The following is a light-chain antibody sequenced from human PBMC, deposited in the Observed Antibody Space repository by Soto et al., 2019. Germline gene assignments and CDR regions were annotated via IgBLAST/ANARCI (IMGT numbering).Light chain of an antibody. Sequence: ETVLTQSPGTLSLSPGERATLSCRASQSISSGYLAWYQQRPGQAPRLLITGASNRATGIPDRFSGSGSGTDFTLTISRLEPEDFAVYYCQQYGWSPLVTFGGGPKVEIK. V-gene: IGKV3-20*01. CDR2: GAS. J-gene: IGKJ4*01. CDR1: QSISSGY. CDR3: QQYGWSPLVT.